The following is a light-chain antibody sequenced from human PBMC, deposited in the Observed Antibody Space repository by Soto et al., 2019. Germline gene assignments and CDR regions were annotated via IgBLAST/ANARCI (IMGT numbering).Light chain of an antibody. J-gene: IGKJ1*01. CDR2: LGS. CDR3: MQAIQAPRT. Sequence: DIVLTQSPLSLPVTPGEPASISCRSSQSLLHSNGNIYLDWYLQKPGQSPRLLIYLGSIRASRVPDRFSGSGSGTDFTLKITRVEAEDVGVYYCMQAIQAPRTFGLGTKVEIK. CDR1: QSLLHSNGNIY. V-gene: IGKV2-28*01.